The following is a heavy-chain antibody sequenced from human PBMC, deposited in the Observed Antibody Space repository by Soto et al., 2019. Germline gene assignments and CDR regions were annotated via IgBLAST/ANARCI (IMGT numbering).Heavy chain of an antibody. Sequence: PGGSLRLSXAASGFTFSGSAMHWVRQASGKGLEWVGRIRSKANSYATAYAASVKGRFTISRDDSKNTAYLQMNSLKTEDTAVYYCTSPSRDYGDYWGQGTLVTVSS. CDR3: TSPSRDYGDY. V-gene: IGHV3-73*01. CDR1: GFTFSGSA. J-gene: IGHJ4*02. CDR2: IRSKANSYAT.